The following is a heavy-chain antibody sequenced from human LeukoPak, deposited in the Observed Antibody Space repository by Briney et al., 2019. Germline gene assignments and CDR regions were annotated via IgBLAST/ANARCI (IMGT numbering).Heavy chain of an antibody. CDR3: ARERPSRRPGMVGEY. CDR1: GFTFSSYS. J-gene: IGHJ4*02. V-gene: IGHV3-21*01. Sequence: GGSLRLSCAASGFTFSSYSMNWVRQALGKGLEWVSSISRSSSYIYYADSVKGRFTISRDNAKNSLYLQMNSLRAEDTAIYYCARERPSRRPGMVGEYWGQGTLVTVSS. CDR2: ISRSSSYI. D-gene: IGHD5-18*01.